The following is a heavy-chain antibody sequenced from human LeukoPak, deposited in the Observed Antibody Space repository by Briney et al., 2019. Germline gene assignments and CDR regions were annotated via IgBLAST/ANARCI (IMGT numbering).Heavy chain of an antibody. J-gene: IGHJ6*02. Sequence: SETLSLTCAVSGGSISSGGYYWSWIRQPPGKGLEWIGYIYYSGSTNYNPSLKSRVTISVDTSKNQFSLKLSSVTAADTAVYYCARNNRVYRLPYYYYYGMDVWGQGTTVTVSS. V-gene: IGHV4-61*08. CDR2: IYYSGST. CDR1: GGSISSGGYY. D-gene: IGHD1-14*01. CDR3: ARNNRVYRLPYYYYYGMDV.